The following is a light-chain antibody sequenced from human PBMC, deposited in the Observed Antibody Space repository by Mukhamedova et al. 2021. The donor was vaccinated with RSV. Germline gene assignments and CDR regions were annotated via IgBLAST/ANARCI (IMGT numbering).Light chain of an antibody. CDR2: DAS. J-gene: IGKJ4*01. V-gene: IGKV1-33*01. CDR3: LQYDNLPLT. Sequence: WYQRRVHGKAPNLLIYDASNMQTGVPLRFSGSGSGTDFTFTISSLQPEDTATYYCLQYDNLPLTFGGGTKVEIK.